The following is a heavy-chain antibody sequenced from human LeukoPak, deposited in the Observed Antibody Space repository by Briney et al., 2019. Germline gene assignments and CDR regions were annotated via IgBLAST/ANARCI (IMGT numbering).Heavy chain of an antibody. CDR2: INHSGST. Sequence: SETLSLTCAVYGGSFSGYYWSWIRQPPGKGLEWIGEINHSGSTNYNPPLKSRVTISVDTSKNQFSLKLSSVTAADTAVYYYARTTSGSYPDYWGQGTLVTVSS. CDR1: GGSFSGYY. J-gene: IGHJ4*02. V-gene: IGHV4-34*01. CDR3: ARTTSGSYPDY. D-gene: IGHD3-10*01.